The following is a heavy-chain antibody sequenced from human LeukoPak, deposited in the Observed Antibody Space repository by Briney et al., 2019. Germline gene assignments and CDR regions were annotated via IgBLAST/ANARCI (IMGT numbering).Heavy chain of an antibody. CDR1: GFTFSSFW. CDR2: INSDGSET. D-gene: IGHD3-16*01. V-gene: IGHV3-74*03. Sequence: GGSLRLSCAASGFTFSSFWIYWVRHAPGKGLVWVSRINSDGSETMYADSVKGRFTISRDNAKSTLYLQMNSLRAEDTAVYYCARVRMGDDFNPFDYWGQGTLVTVSS. J-gene: IGHJ4*02. CDR3: ARVRMGDDFNPFDY.